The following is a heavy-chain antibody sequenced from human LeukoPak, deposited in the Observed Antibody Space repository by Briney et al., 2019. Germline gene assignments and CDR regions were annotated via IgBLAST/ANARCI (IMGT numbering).Heavy chain of an antibody. Sequence: GGSLRLSCAASGFTFSSYEMNWVRQAPGKGLEWVSYISSSGSTIYYADSVKGRFTISRDNAKNSLYLQMNSLRAEDTAVYYCARDPLVATAFDYWGQGTLVTVSS. CDR1: GFTFSSYE. V-gene: IGHV3-48*03. CDR3: ARDPLVATAFDY. D-gene: IGHD5-12*01. CDR2: ISSSGSTI. J-gene: IGHJ4*02.